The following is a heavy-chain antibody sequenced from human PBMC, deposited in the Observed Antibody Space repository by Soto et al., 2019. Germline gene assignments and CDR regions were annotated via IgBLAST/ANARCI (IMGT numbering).Heavy chain of an antibody. D-gene: IGHD4-4*01. CDR3: ARSHPSTTVTATVEY. V-gene: IGHV3-30-3*01. CDR1: GFTFSSYA. CDR2: ISYDGSNK. Sequence: AGGSLRLSCAASGFTFSSYAMHWVRQAPGKGLEWVAVISYDGSNKYYADSVKGRFTISRDNSKNTLYLQMNSLRAEGTAVYYCARSHPSTTVTATVEYWGHGTLVTVSS. J-gene: IGHJ4*01.